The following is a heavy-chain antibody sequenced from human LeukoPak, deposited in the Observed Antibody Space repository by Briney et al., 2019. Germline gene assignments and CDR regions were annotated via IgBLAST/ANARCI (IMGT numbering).Heavy chain of an antibody. CDR2: IYRGDST. Sequence: GGSLRLSCAASGFTVSSNYMSWVRQAPGKGLEWVSVIYRGDSTYYADSVKGRFTISRDKSKNTMCLQMNSLRAEDAAVYYCASRSGTYSYYMDVWGKGTMVTVSS. CDR3: ASRSGTYSYYMDV. D-gene: IGHD2-15*01. V-gene: IGHV3-53*01. CDR1: GFTVSSNY. J-gene: IGHJ6*03.